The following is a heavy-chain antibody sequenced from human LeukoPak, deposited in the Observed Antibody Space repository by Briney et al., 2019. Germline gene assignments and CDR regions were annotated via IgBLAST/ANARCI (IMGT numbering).Heavy chain of an antibody. V-gene: IGHV4-59*01. J-gene: IGHJ4*02. D-gene: IGHD6-13*01. CDR2: IYYSGST. CDR1: GGSISSYY. Sequence: SETLSLTCTVSGGSISSYYWSWIRQPPGKGLEWIGYIYYSGSTNYNPSLKSRVTISVDTSKNQFSLKLSSVTAADTAVYYCARVGMAIEPYSSSWYVDYWGQGTLVTVSS. CDR3: ARVGMAIEPYSSSWYVDY.